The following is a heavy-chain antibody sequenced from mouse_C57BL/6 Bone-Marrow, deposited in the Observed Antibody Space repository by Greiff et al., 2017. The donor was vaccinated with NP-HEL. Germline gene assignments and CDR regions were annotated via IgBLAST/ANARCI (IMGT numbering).Heavy chain of an antibody. CDR1: GFNIKDDY. V-gene: IGHV14-4*01. J-gene: IGHJ2*01. D-gene: IGHD1-1*01. CDR3: TTTFATVVAPDY. Sequence: EVQLQQSGAELVRPGASVKLSCTASGFNIKDDYMHWVKQRPEQGLEWIGWIDPENGDTEYASEFQGKATITADTSSNTAYLQLSSLTSEDTAVYYCTTTFATVVAPDYWGQGTTLTVSS. CDR2: IDPENGDT.